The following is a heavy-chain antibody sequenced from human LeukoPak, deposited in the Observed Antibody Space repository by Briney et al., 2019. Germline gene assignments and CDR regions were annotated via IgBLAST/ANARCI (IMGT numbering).Heavy chain of an antibody. J-gene: IGHJ3*02. CDR2: INSDGSST. CDR3: AKDSRAYNYVRAFDI. CDR1: GFTFSSYW. V-gene: IGHV3-74*01. Sequence: GGSLRLSCAASGFTFSSYWMHWVRQAPGKGLVRVSRINSDGSSTSYADSVKGRFTISRDNAKNTLYLQMNSLRAEDTAVYYCAKDSRAYNYVRAFDIWGQGTVVTVSS. D-gene: IGHD3-10*02.